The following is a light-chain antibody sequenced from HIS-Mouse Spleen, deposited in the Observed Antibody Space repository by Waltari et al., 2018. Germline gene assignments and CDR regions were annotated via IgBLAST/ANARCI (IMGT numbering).Light chain of an antibody. CDR1: QDISKY. Sequence: DMQMTQSTYSLSASVGDRVTITCQASQDISKYLNWYQQKPGKAPKLLIYDASNLETGVPSRFSGSGSGTDFTFTISSQQPEDIATYYCQQYDNLPLTFGGGTKVEIK. CDR2: DAS. V-gene: IGKV1-33*01. CDR3: QQYDNLPLT. J-gene: IGKJ4*01.